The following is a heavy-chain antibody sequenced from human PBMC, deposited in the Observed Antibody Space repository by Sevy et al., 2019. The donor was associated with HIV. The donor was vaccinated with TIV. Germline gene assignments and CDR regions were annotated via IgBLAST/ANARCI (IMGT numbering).Heavy chain of an antibody. J-gene: IGHJ4*02. V-gene: IGHV3-7*01. CDR2: IKFDGSEK. CDR1: GFIFSGYW. Sequence: GGSLRLSCAAPGFIFSGYWMTWVRQAPGKGLEWVANIKFDGSEKYYVDSVKGRFTISRDNAKNSLFLQMNSLRAADTVVYYCARGRYCSGGGCYIDYWGQGTLVTVSS. CDR3: ARGRYCSGGGCYIDY. D-gene: IGHD2-15*01.